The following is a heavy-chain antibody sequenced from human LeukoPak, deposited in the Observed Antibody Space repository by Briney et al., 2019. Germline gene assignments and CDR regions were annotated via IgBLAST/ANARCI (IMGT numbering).Heavy chain of an antibody. D-gene: IGHD1-26*01. J-gene: IGHJ3*02. CDR3: ATIPMYSGSYSYAFDI. CDR2: INPNSGGT. CDR1: EYTFTGYY. Sequence: GASVKVSCKASEYTFTGYYMHWVRQAPGQGLEWMGRINPNSGGTNYAQKFQGRVTMTGDTSISTAYMELSRLRSDDTAVYYCATIPMYSGSYSYAFDIWGQGTMVTVSS. V-gene: IGHV1-2*06.